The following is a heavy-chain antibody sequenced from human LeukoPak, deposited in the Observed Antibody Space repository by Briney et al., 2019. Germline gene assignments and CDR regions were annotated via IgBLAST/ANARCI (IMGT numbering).Heavy chain of an antibody. CDR2: IIPIFGTA. J-gene: IGHJ4*02. CDR1: GGTFSSYA. CDR3: ARGGAHDYGDRTRD. D-gene: IGHD4-17*01. V-gene: IGHV1-69*05. Sequence: SVKVSCKASGGTFSSYAISWVRQAPGQGLEWMGGIIPIFGTANYAHKFHGRVTITTDESTSTAYMELSSLRSEDTAVYYCARGGAHDYGDRTRDWGQGTLVTVSS.